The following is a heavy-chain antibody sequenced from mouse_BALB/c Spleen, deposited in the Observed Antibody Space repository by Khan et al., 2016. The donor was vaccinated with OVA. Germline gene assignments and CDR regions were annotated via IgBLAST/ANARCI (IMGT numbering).Heavy chain of an antibody. CDR2: IAPANGDT. J-gene: IGHJ2*01. V-gene: IGHV14-3*02. Sequence: VQLQESGADLVKPGASVRLSYTSSVFNIKDTYMHWVKQSPAQGLEWIGRIAPANGDTNYDPKFQDKATITAGTSSNTSYLQLRSLPSADTSVFYCALIYSGSYSYLDYWGEGTTLTVAA. D-gene: IGHD2-1*01. CDR1: VFNIKDTY. CDR3: ALIYSGSYSYLDY.